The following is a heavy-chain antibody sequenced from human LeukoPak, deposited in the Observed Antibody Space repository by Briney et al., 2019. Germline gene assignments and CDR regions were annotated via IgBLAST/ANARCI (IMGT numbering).Heavy chain of an antibody. CDR2: INTNTGNP. V-gene: IGHV7-4-1*02. CDR3: AREAATLGYWYFDL. D-gene: IGHD2-15*01. CDR1: GYTFTTYA. J-gene: IGHJ2*01. Sequence: ASVKVSCKSPGYTFTTYAMYWVRQAPGQGLEWMGWINTNTGNPTYAQGFTGLFVFSLDTSVSTAYLQISSLKAEDTAVYYCAREAATLGYWYFDLWGRGTLVTVSS.